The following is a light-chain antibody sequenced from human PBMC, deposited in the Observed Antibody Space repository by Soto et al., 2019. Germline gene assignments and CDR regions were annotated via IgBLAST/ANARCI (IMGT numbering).Light chain of an antibody. Sequence: DIVMTQSPDSLAVSLGERATINCKSSQSVLYSSNNKNYLAWYQQKPGQPPKLLIYWASTRESGVPDRFSGSGSGTHFTLTISSLQAEDVAVYYCQQYYSTFTFGPGTKVDIK. CDR3: QQYYSTFT. CDR1: QSVLYSSNNKNY. J-gene: IGKJ3*01. CDR2: WAS. V-gene: IGKV4-1*01.